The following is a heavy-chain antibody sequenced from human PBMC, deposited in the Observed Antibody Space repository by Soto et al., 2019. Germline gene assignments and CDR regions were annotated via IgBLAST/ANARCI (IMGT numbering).Heavy chain of an antibody. CDR3: ARHIIRRGYIYGPVYYYYGMD. J-gene: IGHJ6*01. Sequence: GVSLRNSCKGSGYCFTLHWIGLVGQQPGKGXXWMGIIYTGDSDTRYSPSFQGHGTITHDESIITAYLKYISLKSWDTAMYYCARHIIRRGYIYGPVYYYYGMD. D-gene: IGHD5-18*01. CDR2: IYTGDSDT. CDR1: GYCFTLHW. V-gene: IGHV5-51*01.